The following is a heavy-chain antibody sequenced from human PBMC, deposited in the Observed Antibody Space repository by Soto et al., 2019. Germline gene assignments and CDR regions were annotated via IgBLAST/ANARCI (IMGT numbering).Heavy chain of an antibody. J-gene: IGHJ6*02. D-gene: IGHD3-22*01. V-gene: IGHV1-2*02. CDR1: GYTFTGYY. CDR3: ARGVGSGYFLYYYYGMDV. CDR2: INPNSGGT. Sequence: ASVKVSCKASGYTFTGYYMHWVRQAPGQGLEWMGWINPNSGGTNYAQKFQGRVTMTRDTSISTAYMELSRLRSDDTAVYYCARGVGSGYFLYYYYGMDVWGQGTAVTVS.